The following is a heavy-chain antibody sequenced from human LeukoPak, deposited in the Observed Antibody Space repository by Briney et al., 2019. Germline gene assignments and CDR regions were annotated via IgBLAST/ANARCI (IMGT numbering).Heavy chain of an antibody. D-gene: IGHD2-2*01. J-gene: IGHJ6*02. CDR1: GGSISSYY. CDR2: IYTSGST. Sequence: SETLSLTCTVSGGSISSYYWSWIRQPAGTGLEWIGRIYTSGSTNYNPSLKSRVTMSVDTSKNQFSLKLGSVTAADTAVYYCARDNIVVVPAARQGGYYYYYGMDVWGQGTTVTVSS. V-gene: IGHV4-4*07. CDR3: ARDNIVVVPAARQGGYYYYYGMDV.